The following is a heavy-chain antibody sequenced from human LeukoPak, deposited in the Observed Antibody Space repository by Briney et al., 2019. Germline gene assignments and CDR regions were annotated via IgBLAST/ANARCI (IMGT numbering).Heavy chain of an antibody. V-gene: IGHV3-48*03. D-gene: IGHD3-22*01. J-gene: IGHJ3*02. CDR2: ISTSGSSI. CDR3: ASDRRSDSSGYAFDI. CDR1: GFTFSTYE. Sequence: GGSLRLSCAASGFTFSTYEINWVRQAPGKGLEWLSHISTSGSSIHYADSVKGRFTISRDNAKNSLYLQMNSLGAEYTAFYYCASDRRSDSSGYAFDIWGQGTMVTVSS.